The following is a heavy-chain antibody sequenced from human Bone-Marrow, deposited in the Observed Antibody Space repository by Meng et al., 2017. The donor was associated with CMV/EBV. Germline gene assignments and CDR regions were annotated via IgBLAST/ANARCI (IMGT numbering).Heavy chain of an antibody. J-gene: IGHJ3*02. D-gene: IGHD2/OR15-2a*01. CDR1: GGSFSGYY. CDR2: INHSGST. V-gene: IGHV4-34*01. CDR3: ARQFYDGAFDI. Sequence: SETLSLTCAVYGGSFSGYYWSWIRQPPGKGLEWIGEINHSGSTNYNPSLKSRVTISVDTSKNQFSLKLSSVTAADTAVYYCARQFYDGAFDIWGQGTMVTVSS.